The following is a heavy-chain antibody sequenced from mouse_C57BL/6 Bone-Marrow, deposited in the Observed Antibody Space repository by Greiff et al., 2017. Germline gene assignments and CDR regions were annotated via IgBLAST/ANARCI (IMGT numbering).Heavy chain of an antibody. CDR1: GYTFTSYG. D-gene: IGHD2-2*01. Sequence: QVQLQQSGAELARPGASVKLSCKASGYTFTSYGISWVKQRTGQGLEWIGEIYPRSGNTYYNEKFKGKATLTADKSSSTAYMELRSLTSEDSAVYFCARDYYVYPFAYWGQGTLVTVSA. CDR2: IYPRSGNT. V-gene: IGHV1-81*01. J-gene: IGHJ3*01. CDR3: ARDYYVYPFAY.